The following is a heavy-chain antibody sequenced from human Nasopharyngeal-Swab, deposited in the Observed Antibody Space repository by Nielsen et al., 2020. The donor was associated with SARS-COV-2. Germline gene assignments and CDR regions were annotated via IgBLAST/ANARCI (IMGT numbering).Heavy chain of an antibody. CDR3: AGGSGYDTFDY. CDR2: VTTSGNYI. D-gene: IGHD5-12*01. J-gene: IGHJ4*02. Sequence: GESLKISCAASGFTFSSYTMNWVRQAPGKGLEWVSSVTTSGNYIYYADSVKGRFTISRDNAKNSLYLQMNSLRAEDTAVYYCAGGSGYDTFDYWGQGTLVTVSS. CDR1: GFTFSSYT. V-gene: IGHV3-21*01.